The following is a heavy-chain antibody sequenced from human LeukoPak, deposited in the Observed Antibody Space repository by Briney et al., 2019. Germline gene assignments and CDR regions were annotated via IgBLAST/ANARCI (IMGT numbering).Heavy chain of an antibody. CDR2: VNPNSGHA. CDR3: ARGILEGVDV. J-gene: IGHJ6*02. CDR1: GYTFTSYD. D-gene: IGHD2-21*01. Sequence: ASVKVSCKASGYTFTSYDINCVRQATGQGLEWMGWVNPNSGHAGSPQKFQGRVTMTRDTSISTAYMELSSLTSEDTAVYYCARGILEGVDVWGQGTAVTVSS. V-gene: IGHV1-8*01.